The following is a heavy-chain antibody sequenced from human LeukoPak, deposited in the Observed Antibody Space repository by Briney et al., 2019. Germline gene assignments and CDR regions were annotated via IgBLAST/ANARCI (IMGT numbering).Heavy chain of an antibody. Sequence: SVKVSCKASGGTFNNYAISWVRQAPGQGLEWMGRIVPILGIANYAQEFQGRLIITADKATSSAYMELSSLRSEDTAVYYCARAMTTVTTEGGYWGQGTLVTVSS. CDR2: IVPILGIA. J-gene: IGHJ4*02. CDR3: ARAMTTVTTEGGY. V-gene: IGHV1-69*04. CDR1: GGTFNNYA. D-gene: IGHD4-17*01.